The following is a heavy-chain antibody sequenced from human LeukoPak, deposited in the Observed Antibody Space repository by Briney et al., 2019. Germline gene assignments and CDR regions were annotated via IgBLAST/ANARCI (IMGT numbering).Heavy chain of an antibody. CDR3: ARDRDSSGWKTYYYYGMDV. V-gene: IGHV4-34*01. CDR1: GGSFSGYY. Sequence: SETLSLTCDVYGGSFSGYYWSWIRQPPGKGLEWIGEINHSGSTNYNPSLKSRVTISVDTSKNQFSLKLSSVTAADTAVYYCARDRDSSGWKTYYYYGMDVWGQGTTVTVSS. J-gene: IGHJ6*02. D-gene: IGHD6-19*01. CDR2: INHSGST.